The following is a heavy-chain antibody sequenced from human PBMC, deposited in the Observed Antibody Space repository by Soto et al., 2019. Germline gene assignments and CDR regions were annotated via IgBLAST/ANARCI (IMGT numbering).Heavy chain of an antibody. CDR1: GYTFTGYA. J-gene: IGHJ4*02. D-gene: IGHD6-19*01. CDR2: INAGNGNT. V-gene: IGHV1-3*01. Sequence: ASVKVSCKASGYTFTGYAMHWVRQAPGQRLEWKGWINAGNGNTKYSQKLQGRVTITRDTSASTAYLELSSLRSEDSSVYYCARAVAVPADFDYWGQGTLVTVS. CDR3: ARAVAVPADFDY.